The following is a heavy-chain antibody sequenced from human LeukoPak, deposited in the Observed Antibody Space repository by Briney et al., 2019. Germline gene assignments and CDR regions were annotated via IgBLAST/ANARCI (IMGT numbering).Heavy chain of an antibody. Sequence: SEALSLTCTVSVGSISSSSYYWGWIRQPPGKGLEWIGSIYYSGSTYYNSSLKSRVTISVDASKNQFSLKLSSVTAADTAVYYCATSIAAAGFYYYYMDVWGKGTTVTVSS. J-gene: IGHJ6*03. CDR2: IYYSGST. V-gene: IGHV4-39*07. CDR1: VGSISSSSYY. D-gene: IGHD6-13*01. CDR3: ATSIAAAGFYYYYMDV.